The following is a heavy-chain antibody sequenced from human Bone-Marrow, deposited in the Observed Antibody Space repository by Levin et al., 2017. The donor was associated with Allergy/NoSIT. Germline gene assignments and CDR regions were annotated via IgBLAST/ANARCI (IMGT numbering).Heavy chain of an antibody. J-gene: IGHJ4*02. Sequence: GGSLRLSCAASGFMFSDYPMHWVRQAPGKGLEWVAVISYDGSNQYYADSVKGRFTISRDNPKNTVFLQMNSVRAEDTAVYYCARVSGPTRPYFDLWGQGTLVTVSS. CDR1: GFMFSDYP. D-gene: IGHD1-26*01. V-gene: IGHV3-30*04. CDR3: ARVSGPTRPYFDL. CDR2: ISYDGSNQ.